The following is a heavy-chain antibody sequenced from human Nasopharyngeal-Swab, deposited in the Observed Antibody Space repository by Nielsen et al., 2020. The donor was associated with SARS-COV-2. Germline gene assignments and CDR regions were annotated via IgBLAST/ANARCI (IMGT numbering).Heavy chain of an antibody. CDR3: AREGGYCSGGSCPYYGMDV. D-gene: IGHD2-15*01. Sequence: GGSLRLSCAASGFTFDDYAMHWVRQAPGKGLEWVPLISGDGGSTYYADSVKGRFTISRDNSKNSLYLQMNSLRAEDTALYHCAREGGYCSGGSCPYYGMDVWGQGTTVTVSS. J-gene: IGHJ6*02. CDR1: GFTFDDYA. V-gene: IGHV3-43*02. CDR2: ISGDGGST.